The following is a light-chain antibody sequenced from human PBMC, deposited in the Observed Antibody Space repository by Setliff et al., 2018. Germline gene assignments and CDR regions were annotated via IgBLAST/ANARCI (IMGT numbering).Light chain of an antibody. Sequence: QSALTQPASVSGSPGQSTTISCAGTNSDVGGYNYVSWYQQHPNKAPKLMIYEVTKRPSGVSDRFSGSKSGNAASLTISGLQAEDEADYYCNAYSADTTYVFGSGTKVTVL. CDR1: NSDVGGYNY. J-gene: IGLJ1*01. CDR2: EVT. CDR3: NAYSADTTYV. V-gene: IGLV2-14*03.